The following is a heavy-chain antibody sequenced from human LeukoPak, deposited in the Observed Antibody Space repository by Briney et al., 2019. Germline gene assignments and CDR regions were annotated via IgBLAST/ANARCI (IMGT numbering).Heavy chain of an antibody. CDR2: IWYDGSNK. Sequence: GALRLSCAASGFTFSSYGMHWVRQAPGKGLEWVAVIWYDGSNKYYADSVKGRFTISRDNSKNTLYLQMNSLRAEDTAVYYCARDLHGYYFDYWGQGTLVTVCS. CDR3: ARDLHGYYFDY. J-gene: IGHJ4*02. V-gene: IGHV3-33*01. CDR1: GFTFSSYG.